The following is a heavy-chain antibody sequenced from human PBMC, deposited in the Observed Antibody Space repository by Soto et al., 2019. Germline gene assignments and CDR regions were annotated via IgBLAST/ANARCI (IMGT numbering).Heavy chain of an antibody. D-gene: IGHD3-22*01. Sequence: PSETLSLTCTVSGGSISSYYWSWIRQPAGKGLEWIGRIYTSGSTNYNPSLKSRATMSVDTSKNQFSLKLSSVTAADTAVYYCARFTYDSSGYWWFDPWGQGTLVTVSS. V-gene: IGHV4-4*07. CDR1: GGSISSYY. J-gene: IGHJ5*02. CDR3: ARFTYDSSGYWWFDP. CDR2: IYTSGST.